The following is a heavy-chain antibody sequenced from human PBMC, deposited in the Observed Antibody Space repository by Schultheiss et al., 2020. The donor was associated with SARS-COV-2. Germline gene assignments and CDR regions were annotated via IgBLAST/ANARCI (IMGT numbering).Heavy chain of an antibody. V-gene: IGHV4-31*03. CDR1: GGSISSGDYY. CDR2: IYFTGNT. Sequence: SETLSLTCTVSGGSISSGDYYWSWIRQHPGKGLEWIGYIYFTGNTYYNPSLQSRVKMSVDTSKNQFSLDLSSVTAADTAVYYCARGYYYPNSAFFDYWGLGTLVTVSS. D-gene: IGHD3-22*01. J-gene: IGHJ4*02. CDR3: ARGYYYPNSAFFDY.